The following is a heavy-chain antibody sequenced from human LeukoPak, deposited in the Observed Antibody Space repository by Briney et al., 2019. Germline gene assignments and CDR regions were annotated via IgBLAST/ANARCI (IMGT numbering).Heavy chain of an antibody. CDR1: GYSISSGYY. J-gene: IGHJ4*02. V-gene: IGHV4-38-2*02. CDR2: IYHSGST. D-gene: IGHD3-3*01. CDR3: ARDKVLREDDFWSGYYGHDY. Sequence: SETLSLTCTVSGYSISSGYYWGWIRQPPGKGLEWIGSIYHSGSTYYNPSLKSRVAISVDTSKNQFSLKLSSVTAADTAVYYCARDKVLREDDFWSGYYGHDYWGQGTLVTVSS.